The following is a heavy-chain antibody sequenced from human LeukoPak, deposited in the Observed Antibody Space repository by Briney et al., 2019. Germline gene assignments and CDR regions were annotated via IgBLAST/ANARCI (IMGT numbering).Heavy chain of an antibody. CDR3: TRSGTYVFDF. CDR2: IKQDGSDI. CDR1: GFTFSNYW. J-gene: IGHJ4*02. Sequence: PGGSLRLSCAASGFTFSNYWMSWVRQAPGKGLEWVANIKQDGSDIYYVDSVKGRFTNSRDNAKNSLYLQMNSLRAEDTAVYYCTRSGTYVFDFWGQGTLVTVSS. V-gene: IGHV3-7*01. D-gene: IGHD1-26*01.